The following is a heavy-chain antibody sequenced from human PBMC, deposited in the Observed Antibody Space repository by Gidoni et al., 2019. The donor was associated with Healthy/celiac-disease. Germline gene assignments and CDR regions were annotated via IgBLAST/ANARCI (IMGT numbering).Heavy chain of an antibody. CDR2: ISYDGSNK. CDR3: AKSDVDTAMVTYYYYGMDV. V-gene: IGHV3-30*18. Sequence: QVQLVESGGGVVQPGRSLRLSCAASGFTFSSYGMHWVRQAPGKGLEWVAVISYDGSNKYYADSVKGRFTISRDNSKNTLYLQMNSLRAEDTAVYYCAKSDVDTAMVTYYYYGMDVWGQGTTVTVSS. J-gene: IGHJ6*02. D-gene: IGHD5-18*01. CDR1: GFTFSSYG.